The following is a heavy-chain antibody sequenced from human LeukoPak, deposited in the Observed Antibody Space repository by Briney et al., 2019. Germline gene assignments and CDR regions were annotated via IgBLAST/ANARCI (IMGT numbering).Heavy chain of an antibody. Sequence: ASVKVSCKASEYTFTGYYMHWVRQAPGQGLEWMGRINPNSGGTNYAQKFQGRVTMTRDTSISTAYMELSRLRSDDTAVYYCARDRSYYDFWSGYYDYYYGMDVWGQGTTVTVSS. D-gene: IGHD3-3*01. CDR3: ARDRSYYDFWSGYYDYYYGMDV. J-gene: IGHJ6*02. CDR1: EYTFTGYY. V-gene: IGHV1-2*06. CDR2: INPNSGGT.